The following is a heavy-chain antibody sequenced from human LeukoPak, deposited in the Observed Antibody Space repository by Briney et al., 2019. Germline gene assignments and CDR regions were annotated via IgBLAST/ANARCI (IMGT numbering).Heavy chain of an antibody. D-gene: IGHD2-15*01. CDR2: IYYSGST. Sequence: SETLSLTCTVSGGSISSYYWSWIRQPPGKGLECIGYIYYSGSTNYNPSLKSRVTISVDTSKNQFSLKLSSVTAADTAVYYCARALGVGVVAAIGWFDPWRQATLVPVSS. CDR3: ARALGVGVVAAIGWFDP. V-gene: IGHV4-59*01. J-gene: IGHJ5*02. CDR1: GGSISSYY.